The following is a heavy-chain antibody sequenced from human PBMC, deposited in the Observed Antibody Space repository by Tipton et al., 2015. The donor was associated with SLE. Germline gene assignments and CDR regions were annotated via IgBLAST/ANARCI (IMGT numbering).Heavy chain of an antibody. V-gene: IGHV4-4*07. CDR2: LYGSGSPT. J-gene: IGHJ4*02. CDR1: GDSVGTNY. Sequence: TLSLTCTVSGDSVGTNYWNWIRQPAGKGLEWIGRLYGSGSPTHYNHSLEGRVTVSVDTSQNQVSLKLTSVTAADTAVYYCARIRPGHGDPFDFWGQGTLVTVSS. D-gene: IGHD4-17*01. CDR3: ARIRPGHGDPFDF.